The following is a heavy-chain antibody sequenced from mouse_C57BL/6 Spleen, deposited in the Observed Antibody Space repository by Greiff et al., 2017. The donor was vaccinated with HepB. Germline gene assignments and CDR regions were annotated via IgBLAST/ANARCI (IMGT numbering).Heavy chain of an antibody. V-gene: IGHV1-69*01. D-gene: IGHD2-1*01. CDR3: ARNYGNHFDY. CDR2: IDPSDSYT. CDR1: GYTFTSYW. J-gene: IGHJ2*01. Sequence: VQLQQPGAELVMPGASVKLSCKASGYTFTSYWMHWVKQRPGQGLEWIGEIDPSDSYTNYNQKFKGKSTLTVDKSSSTAYMQLSSLTSEDSAVYYCARNYGNHFDYWGRGTTLTVSS.